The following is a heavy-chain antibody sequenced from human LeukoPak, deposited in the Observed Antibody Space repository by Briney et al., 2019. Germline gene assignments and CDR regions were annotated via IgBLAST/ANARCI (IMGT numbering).Heavy chain of an antibody. CDR1: GGSISSYS. J-gene: IGHJ5*02. V-gene: IGHV4-59*01. Sequence: KPSGTLSLTCTVSGGSISSYSWSWIRQPPGKGLEWIGYIYYSGSTNYNPSPKSRVTISVDTSKNQFSLKLSSVTAADTAVYYCARGVVVAATHFGWFDPWGQGTLVTVSS. D-gene: IGHD2-15*01. CDR3: ARGVVVAATHFGWFDP. CDR2: IYYSGST.